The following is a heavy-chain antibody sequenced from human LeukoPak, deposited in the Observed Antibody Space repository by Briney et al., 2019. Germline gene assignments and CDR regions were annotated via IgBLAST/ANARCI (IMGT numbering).Heavy chain of an antibody. CDR2: ISGGGADS. Sequence: GGSLRLSCVASGFTFSSFAMNWVRQAPGKGPEWVSAISGGGADSYYADSVKGRFTISRDNSKNTLFLQMTSLRVDDTAIYYCLKDPTRWQWLEEVPDYWGQGTPVTVSS. CDR3: LKDPTRWQWLEEVPDY. V-gene: IGHV3-23*01. D-gene: IGHD6-19*01. CDR1: GFTFSSFA. J-gene: IGHJ4*02.